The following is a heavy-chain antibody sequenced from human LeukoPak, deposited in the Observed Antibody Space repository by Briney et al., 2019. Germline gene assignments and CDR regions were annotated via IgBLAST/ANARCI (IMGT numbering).Heavy chain of an antibody. CDR3: ARGRPEFFGSGTYLND. Sequence: GGSLILSCAASGFTFSNSAMSWVRQAPGKGLECVSYISSSGTTISYADSVEGRFTISRDNAKNSLYLEMNSLRVEDTAVYYCARGRPEFFGSGTYLNDCGQGTLVTVSS. D-gene: IGHD3-10*01. CDR1: GFTFSNSA. V-gene: IGHV3-48*03. CDR2: ISSSGTTI. J-gene: IGHJ4*02.